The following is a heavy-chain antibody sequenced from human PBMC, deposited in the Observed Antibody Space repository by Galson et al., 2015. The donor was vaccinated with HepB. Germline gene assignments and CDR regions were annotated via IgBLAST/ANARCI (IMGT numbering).Heavy chain of an antibody. CDR1: GFTFSSYG. CDR2: ISYDGSNK. V-gene: IGHV3-30*18. CDR3: AKDLGSRGHGMDV. D-gene: IGHD3-10*01. Sequence: SLRLSCAASGFTFSSYGMHWVRQAPGKGLEWVAVISYDGSNKYYADSVKGRFTISRDNSKNTLYLQMNSLRAEDTAVYYCAKDLGSRGHGMDVWGQGTTVTVSS. J-gene: IGHJ6*02.